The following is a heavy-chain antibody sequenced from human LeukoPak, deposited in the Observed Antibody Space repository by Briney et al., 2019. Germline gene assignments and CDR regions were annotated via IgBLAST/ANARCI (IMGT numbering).Heavy chain of an antibody. J-gene: IGHJ3*02. CDR2: MNPNSGNT. CDR1: GGTFTSYD. V-gene: IGHV1-8*03. CDR3: ARGDYSNPKTYPFDI. Sequence: ASVKVSCKASGGTFTSYDINWVRQATGQGLEWMGWMNPNSGNTGYAKKFQGRGTITRNTSISTAYMELSSLRSEDTAVYYCARGDYSNPKTYPFDIWGQGTMVTVSS. D-gene: IGHD4-11*01.